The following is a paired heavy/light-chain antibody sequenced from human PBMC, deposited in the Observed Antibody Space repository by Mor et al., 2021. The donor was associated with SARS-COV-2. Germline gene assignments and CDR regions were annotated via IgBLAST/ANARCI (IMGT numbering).Heavy chain of an antibody. D-gene: IGHD2-15*01. V-gene: IGHV1-24*01. Sequence: QVQLVQSGAEVKKPGASVKVSCKVSGYTLTELSMHWVRQAPGKGLEWMGGFDPEDGETIYAQKFQGRVTMTEDTSTDTAYMELSSLRSEDTAVYYCATDLLGYCSGGSCHHPNWFDPWGQGTLVTVSS. CDR3: ATDLLGYCSGGSCHHPNWFDP. CDR1: GYTLTELS. J-gene: IGHJ5*02. CDR2: FDPEDGET.
Light chain of an antibody. V-gene: IGKV3-20*01. CDR2: GAS. CDR3: QQYGSSPLT. Sequence: EVVLTQSPGTLSLSPGERASLSCRASQSLGDNYLGWYQQKPGQAPRLLIYGASSRATGIPDRFSGSGSGTDFTLTISRLEPEDFAVYYCQQYGSSPLTFGGGTKVEI. J-gene: IGKJ4*01. CDR1: QSLGDNY.